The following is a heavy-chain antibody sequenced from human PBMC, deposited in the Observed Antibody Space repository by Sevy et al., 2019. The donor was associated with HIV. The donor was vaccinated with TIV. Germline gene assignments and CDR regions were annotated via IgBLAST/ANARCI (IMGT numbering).Heavy chain of an antibody. CDR3: ARGDFYYDSTGYPLDY. CDR1: GFTFSSYG. J-gene: IGHJ4*02. V-gene: IGHV3-33*01. Sequence: GGSLRLSCAASGFTFSSYGMHWVRQAPGKGLEWVAVIWYDGSNKYYVDSVKGRFTISRDNSKNTLYLQMNSLRAEDTAVYYCARGDFYYDSTGYPLDYWGQGTLVTVSS. D-gene: IGHD3-22*01. CDR2: IWYDGSNK.